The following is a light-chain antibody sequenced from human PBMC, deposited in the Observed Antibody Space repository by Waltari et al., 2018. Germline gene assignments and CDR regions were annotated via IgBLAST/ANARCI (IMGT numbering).Light chain of an antibody. CDR1: QSLLDSNGYNY. CDR3: MEALQSVT. CDR2: VGS. Sequence: DIVMTQSPVPLPVTPGEQASISCRSSQSLLDSNGYNYLDWYLQKPGQSPQILIYVGSNRASGVPDRFSGSGSGTDFTLKISRVEAEDAGVYYCMEALQSVTFGQGTRLEIK. J-gene: IGKJ5*01. V-gene: IGKV2-28*01.